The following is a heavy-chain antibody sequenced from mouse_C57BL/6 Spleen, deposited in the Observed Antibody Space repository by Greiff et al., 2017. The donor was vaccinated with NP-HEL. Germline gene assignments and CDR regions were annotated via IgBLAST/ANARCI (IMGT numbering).Heavy chain of an antibody. CDR2: ISYDGSN. V-gene: IGHV3-6*01. CDR3: ARLYDGYPFYAMDY. Sequence: VQLQQSGPGLVKPSQSLSLTCSVTGYSITSGYYWNWIRQFPGNKLEWMGYISYDGSNNYNPSLKNRISITRDTSKNQFFLKLNSVTTEDTATYYCARLYDGYPFYAMDYWGQGTSVTVSS. J-gene: IGHJ4*01. CDR1: GYSITSGYY. D-gene: IGHD2-3*01.